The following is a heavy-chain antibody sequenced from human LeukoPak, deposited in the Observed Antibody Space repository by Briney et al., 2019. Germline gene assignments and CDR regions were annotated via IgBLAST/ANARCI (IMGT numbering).Heavy chain of an antibody. CDR3: ARIGYRSSSFDY. D-gene: IGHD5-12*01. Sequence: PGGSLRLSCAASGFTLSNYWMSWVRQAPGKGLEWVANIKQDGSEKDYEDSMKGRFTISRDNAKNSVYLQVNILRAEDTAVYHCARIGYRSSSFDYWGQGTLVTVSS. CDR2: IKQDGSEK. V-gene: IGHV3-7*01. J-gene: IGHJ4*03. CDR1: GFTLSNYW.